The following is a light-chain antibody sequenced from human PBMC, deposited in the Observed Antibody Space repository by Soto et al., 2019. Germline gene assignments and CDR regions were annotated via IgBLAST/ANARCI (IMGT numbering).Light chain of an antibody. J-gene: IGKJ4*01. V-gene: IGKV3-15*01. Sequence: EILMTQSPATLSVSPGVRATLSCRASQSVSSNLAWYQQKPGQAPRLLIYGASTRATGIPARFSGSGSGTEFTLPISSLQSEDFAVYYCQQYNNWPPLTFGGGSKVEIK. CDR2: GAS. CDR3: QQYNNWPPLT. CDR1: QSVSSN.